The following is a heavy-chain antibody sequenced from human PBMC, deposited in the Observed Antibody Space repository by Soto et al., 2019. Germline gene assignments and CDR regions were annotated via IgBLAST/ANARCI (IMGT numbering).Heavy chain of an antibody. CDR3: ASPTLGAFDI. D-gene: IGHD3-16*01. V-gene: IGHV4-39*01. CDR2: IYYSGST. Sequence: SETLSRTCTVSGGSISSSNYYWGWIRQPPGKGLEWIGSIYYSGSTSYNSSLKSRVTISVDTSKNQFSLRLRSVTAADTAVYYCASPTLGAFDIWGQGTMVTVSS. CDR1: GGSISSSNYY. J-gene: IGHJ3*02.